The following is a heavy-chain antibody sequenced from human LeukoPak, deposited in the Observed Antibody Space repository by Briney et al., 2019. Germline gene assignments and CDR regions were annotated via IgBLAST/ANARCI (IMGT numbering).Heavy chain of an antibody. V-gene: IGHV4-39*01. Sequence: SETLSLTCTVSGGFISNNNYYWGWIRQPPGKGLEWIGSLDYSGSTYYNPSLKSRVTISVDTSKAQFSLRLSSLSAADTAVYYCARHVGHPGVGSGLDYWGQGTLVTVSS. J-gene: IGHJ4*02. CDR3: ARHVGHPGVGSGLDY. D-gene: IGHD1-26*01. CDR1: GGFISNNNYY. CDR2: LDYSGST.